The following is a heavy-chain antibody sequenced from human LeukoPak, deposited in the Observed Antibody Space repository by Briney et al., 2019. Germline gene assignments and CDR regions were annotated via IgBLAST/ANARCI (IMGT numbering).Heavy chain of an antibody. V-gene: IGHV4-59*01. Sequence: SETLSLTCTVSGGSISSYYWNWIRQPPGKGLEWIGYIYYSGSTNYNPSLKSRVTISLDTSKNQFSLKPSSVTAADTAVYYCARVADHYYDRQFDYWGQGTLVTVSS. CDR3: ARVADHYYDRQFDY. J-gene: IGHJ4*02. CDR2: IYYSGST. CDR1: GGSISSYY. D-gene: IGHD3-22*01.